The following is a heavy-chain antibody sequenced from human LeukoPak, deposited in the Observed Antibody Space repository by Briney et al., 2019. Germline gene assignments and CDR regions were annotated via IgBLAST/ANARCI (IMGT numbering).Heavy chain of an antibody. V-gene: IGHV3-7*01. CDR2: IKQDGSEK. Sequence: GGSLRLSCAASGFTFSSFWMSWVRQAPGKGLQWVGSIKQDGSEKNYVDSVKGRLTISRDNAKNSLFLQMKSLRVEDTAVYYCARARVGYFYYYMDVWGKGTTVTVSS. D-gene: IGHD3-3*01. J-gene: IGHJ6*03. CDR1: GFTFSSFW. CDR3: ARARVGYFYYYMDV.